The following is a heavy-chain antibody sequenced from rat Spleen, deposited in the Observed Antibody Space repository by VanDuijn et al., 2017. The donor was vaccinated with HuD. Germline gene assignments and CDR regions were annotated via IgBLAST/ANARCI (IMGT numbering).Heavy chain of an antibody. CDR2: ITHVHDNT. V-gene: IGHV5-25*01. D-gene: IGHD1-12*02. CDR1: GFTFSTFP. J-gene: IGHJ2*01. Sequence: EVQLVESGGGLVQPGRSLKLSCAASGFTFSTFPMAWVRQAPGKGLEWIATITHVHDNTYYPDSVKGRFTISRDNAKSILYLQMDSLRSEDTATYYCAKSRFYYYDGGYYCFNYWGQGVMVTVSS. CDR3: AKSRFYYYDGGYYCFNY.